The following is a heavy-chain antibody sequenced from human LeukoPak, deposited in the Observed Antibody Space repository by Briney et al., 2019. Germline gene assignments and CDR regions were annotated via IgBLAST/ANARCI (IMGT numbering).Heavy chain of an antibody. V-gene: IGHV4-39*07. D-gene: IGHD4-23*01. Sequence: SETLSLTCSVSGGSITKNGYYWGWIRQSPETGLEWIGSIYYSGSTYYNPSLKSRVTISVDTSKNQFSLKLSSVTAADTAVYYCASDYGGNPLFGYWGQGTLVTVSS. CDR1: GGSITKNGYY. CDR2: IYYSGST. CDR3: ASDYGGNPLFGY. J-gene: IGHJ4*02.